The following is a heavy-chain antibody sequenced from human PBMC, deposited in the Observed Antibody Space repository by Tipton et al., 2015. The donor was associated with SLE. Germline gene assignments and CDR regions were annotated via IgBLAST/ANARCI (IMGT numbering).Heavy chain of an antibody. Sequence: TLSLTCSVSGGSISDYYWSWIRQPPGKGLEWIGCISDSGSTNYNPSLKSRLTLSIDPSKNQFSLKLSSVTAAATAVYYCASGTTTQLDDYFYYHIDVWGKGTTVTVSS. CDR1: GGSISDYY. J-gene: IGHJ6*03. D-gene: IGHD4-11*01. CDR3: ASGTTTQLDDYFYYHIDV. CDR2: ISDSGST. V-gene: IGHV4-59*01.